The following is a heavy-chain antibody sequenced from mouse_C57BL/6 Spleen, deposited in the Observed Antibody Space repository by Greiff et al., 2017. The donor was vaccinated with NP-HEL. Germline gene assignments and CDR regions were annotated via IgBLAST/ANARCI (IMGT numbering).Heavy chain of an antibody. Sequence: QVQLQQPGAELVKPGASVKLSCKASGYTFTSYWMHWVKQRPGQGLEWIGMIHPNSGSTNYNEKFKSKATLTVDKSSSTAYMQLSSLTSEDSAVYYCARKDYSNYYYAMDYWGQGTSVTVSA. CDR1: GYTFTSYW. CDR2: IHPNSGST. CDR3: ARKDYSNYYYAMDY. J-gene: IGHJ4*01. D-gene: IGHD2-5*01. V-gene: IGHV1-64*01.